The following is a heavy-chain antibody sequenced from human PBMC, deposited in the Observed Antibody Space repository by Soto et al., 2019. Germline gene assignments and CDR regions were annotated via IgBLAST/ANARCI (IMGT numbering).Heavy chain of an antibody. CDR1: GDTFSSYA. V-gene: IGHV1-69*13. Sequence: SVKVSCKASGDTFSSYAISWVRQAPGQGLEWMGGIIPIYATANYAEKFQGRVTITADESTNTAHMELSSLRSDDTAVYYCTKTPPRTSATAYYFDYWGQGTLVTVSS. D-gene: IGHD2-21*01. J-gene: IGHJ4*02. CDR3: TKTPPRTSATAYYFDY. CDR2: IIPIYATA.